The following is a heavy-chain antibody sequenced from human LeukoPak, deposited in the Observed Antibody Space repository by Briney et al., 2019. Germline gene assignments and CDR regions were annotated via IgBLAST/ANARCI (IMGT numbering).Heavy chain of an antibody. CDR2: IIPIFGTA. CDR3: ARDADSGYDSRYFDY. J-gene: IGHJ4*02. D-gene: IGHD5-12*01. Sequence: SVKVSCKASGYTFTSYGISWVRQAPGQGLEWMGGIIPIFGTANYAQKFQGRVTITADESTSTAYMELSSLRSEDTAVYYCARDADSGYDSRYFDYWGQGTLVTVSS. CDR1: GYTFTSYG. V-gene: IGHV1-69*13.